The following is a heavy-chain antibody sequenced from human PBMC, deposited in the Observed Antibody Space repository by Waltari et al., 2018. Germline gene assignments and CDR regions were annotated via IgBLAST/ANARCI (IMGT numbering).Heavy chain of an antibody. CDR2: INHSGST. Sequence: QVQLQQWGAGLLKPSETLSLTCAVYGGSFSGYYWSWIRQPPGKGLEWIGEINHSGSTNYNPSLKSRVTISVDTSKNQFSLKLSSVTAADTAVYYCAKALRSYSSSSLGAFDIWGQGTMVTVSS. CDR1: GGSFSGYY. CDR3: AKALRSYSSSSLGAFDI. V-gene: IGHV4-34*01. D-gene: IGHD6-6*01. J-gene: IGHJ3*02.